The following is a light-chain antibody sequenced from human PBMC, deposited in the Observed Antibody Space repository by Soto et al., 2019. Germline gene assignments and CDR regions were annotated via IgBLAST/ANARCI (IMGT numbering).Light chain of an antibody. CDR3: QHYDSLPIT. Sequence: IVLTQSPATLSLSPGERATLSCLASQSISSSYLAWYQQRPGQAPRLLIYGASSRATGIPDRFSGSGSGTDFTLTISRLEPEDFAVFYCQHYDSLPITFGQGTRLEI. CDR1: QSISSSY. J-gene: IGKJ5*01. V-gene: IGKV3-20*01. CDR2: GAS.